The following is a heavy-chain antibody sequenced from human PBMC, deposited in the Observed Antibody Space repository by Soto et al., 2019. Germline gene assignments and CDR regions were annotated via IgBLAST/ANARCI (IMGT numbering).Heavy chain of an antibody. D-gene: IGHD5-12*01. V-gene: IGHV4-61*01. CDR2: IYYSGST. J-gene: IGHJ4*02. CDR1: GGSVSSCSYY. Sequence: ETLSLTWTVSGGSVSSCSYYWSWIRQPPGRGLEWIGNIYYSGSTNYNPSLKSRATISVDTSKNQFSLKLSSVTAADTAVYYCAVHAGGYDSFDYWGQGTLVTVSS. CDR3: AVHAGGYDSFDY.